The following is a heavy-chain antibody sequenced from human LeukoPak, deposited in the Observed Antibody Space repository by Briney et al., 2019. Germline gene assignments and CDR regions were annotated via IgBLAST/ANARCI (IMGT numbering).Heavy chain of an antibody. CDR2: IYSRGLTRGST. Sequence: PSETLSLTCTVSGGSISSGGYYWSWIRQPPGKGLEWIGYIYSRGLTRGSTNYNPSLKSRVTISVDTSKNQFSLKLTSVTAADTAVYYCARDQEYSGSYYRYCDFWGQGALVTVSS. J-gene: IGHJ4*02. V-gene: IGHV4-61*08. CDR1: GGSISSGGYY. CDR3: ARDQEYSGSYYRYCDF. D-gene: IGHD1-26*01.